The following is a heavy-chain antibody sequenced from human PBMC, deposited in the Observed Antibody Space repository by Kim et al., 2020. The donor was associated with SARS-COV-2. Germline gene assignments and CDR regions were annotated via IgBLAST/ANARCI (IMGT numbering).Heavy chain of an antibody. CDR1: GGSFSGYY. D-gene: IGHD3-3*01. J-gene: IGHJ5*02. V-gene: IGHV4-34*01. Sequence: SETLSLTCAVYGGSFSGYYWSWIRQPPGKGLEWIGEINHSGSTNYNPSLKSRVTISVDTSKNQFSLKLSSVTAADTAVYYCARGLRFFHWFDPWGQGTLVTVSS. CDR3: ARGLRFFHWFDP. CDR2: INHSGST.